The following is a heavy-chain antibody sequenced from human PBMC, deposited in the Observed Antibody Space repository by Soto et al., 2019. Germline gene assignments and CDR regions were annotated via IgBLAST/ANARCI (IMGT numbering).Heavy chain of an antibody. V-gene: IGHV3-23*01. CDR3: AKTMGDCSGGSCYGAYSMDV. D-gene: IGHD2-15*01. Sequence: EVQLLESGGGLVQPGGSLRLSCAASGFSFTTYAMSWFRQARGKGPEWVSTVSASGGSTYSADSVKGRCTISRDNSKNTVHLQMNSLRAEDTAVYYCAKTMGDCSGGSCYGAYSMDVWGQGITVTVSS. CDR2: VSASGGST. CDR1: GFSFTTYA. J-gene: IGHJ6*02.